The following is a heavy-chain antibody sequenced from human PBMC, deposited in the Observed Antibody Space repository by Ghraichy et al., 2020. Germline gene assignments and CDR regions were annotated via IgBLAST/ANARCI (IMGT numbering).Heavy chain of an antibody. CDR1: GYSFTSYW. Sequence: GESLNISCKGSGYSFTSYWIGWVRQMPGKGLEWMGIIYPGDSDTRYSPSFQGQVTISADKSISTAYLQWSSLKASDTAMYYCARHDVGYCTNGVCYNYAFDIWGQGTMVTVSS. CDR2: IYPGDSDT. V-gene: IGHV5-51*01. J-gene: IGHJ3*02. D-gene: IGHD2-8*01. CDR3: ARHDVGYCTNGVCYNYAFDI.